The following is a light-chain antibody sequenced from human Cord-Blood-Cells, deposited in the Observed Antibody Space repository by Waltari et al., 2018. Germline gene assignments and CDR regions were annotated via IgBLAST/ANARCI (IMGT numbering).Light chain of an antibody. V-gene: IGKV1-39*01. J-gene: IGKJ3*01. CDR2: AAS. Sequence: DIQMTQSPSSLSASVGDRVTITCRASQSISSYLNWYQQKPGKAPKLLIYAASSLQSGVPSRFSGSGSGTDFTLTISSLQPEDIATYYCQQNDSTPFTFGPGTKVDIK. CDR1: QSISSY. CDR3: QQNDSTPFT.